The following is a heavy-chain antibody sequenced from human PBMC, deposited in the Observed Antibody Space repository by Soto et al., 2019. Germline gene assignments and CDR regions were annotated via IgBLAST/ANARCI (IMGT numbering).Heavy chain of an antibody. CDR1: GGSISSCY. D-gene: IGHD2-21*02. CDR3: ARDLWGYCGADCYPLDV. CDR2: MYNTGST. Sequence: SETLSLTCTVSGGSISSCYWSWIRQPPGKGLEWIGYMYNTGSTIYNPSNKSRVTISVDTSKNQFSLKMNSVTAADTAVYYCARDLWGYCGADCYPLDVWGQGTTVTVS. J-gene: IGHJ6*02. V-gene: IGHV4-59*01.